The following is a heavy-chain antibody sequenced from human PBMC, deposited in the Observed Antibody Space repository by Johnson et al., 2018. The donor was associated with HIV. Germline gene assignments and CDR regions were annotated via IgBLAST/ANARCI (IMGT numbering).Heavy chain of an antibody. CDR3: AKDRGTGIARDAFDM. D-gene: IGHD6-13*01. CDR1: GFTFDDYG. CDR2: INWNGGST. Sequence: VQLVESGGGVVRPGGSLRLSCAASGFTFDDYGMTWVRQAPGEGLEWVSGINWNGGSTGYADSVKGRFTISRDNAKNSLYLQMNSLTAEDTALYHCAKDRGTGIARDAFDMWGQGTMVTVS. J-gene: IGHJ3*02. V-gene: IGHV3-20*01.